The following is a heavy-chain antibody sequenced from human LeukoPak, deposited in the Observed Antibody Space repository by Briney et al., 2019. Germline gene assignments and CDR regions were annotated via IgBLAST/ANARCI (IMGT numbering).Heavy chain of an antibody. CDR2: IYYSGST. D-gene: IGHD3-10*01. CDR1: GGSISSYY. J-gene: IGHJ5*02. Sequence: SETLSLTCTVSGGSISSYYWGWIRQPPGKGLEWIGSIYYSGSTYYNPSLKSRVTISVDTSKNQFSLKLSSVTAADTAVYYCARDRMVRGVISPWGQGTLVTVSS. CDR3: ARDRMVRGVISP. V-gene: IGHV4-39*07.